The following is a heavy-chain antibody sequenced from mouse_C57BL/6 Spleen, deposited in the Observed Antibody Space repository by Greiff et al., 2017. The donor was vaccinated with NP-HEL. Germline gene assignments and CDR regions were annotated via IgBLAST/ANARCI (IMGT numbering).Heavy chain of an antibody. CDR3: ARQSSGDAMDY. J-gene: IGHJ4*01. CDR1: GYTFTDYY. V-gene: IGHV1-76*01. Sequence: QVHVKQSGAELVRPGASVKLSCKASGYTFTDYYINWVKQRPGQGLEWIARIYPGSGNTYYNEKFKGKATLTAEKSSSTAYMQLSSLTSEDSAVYFCARQSSGDAMDYWGQGTSVTVSS. D-gene: IGHD3-2*02. CDR2: IYPGSGNT.